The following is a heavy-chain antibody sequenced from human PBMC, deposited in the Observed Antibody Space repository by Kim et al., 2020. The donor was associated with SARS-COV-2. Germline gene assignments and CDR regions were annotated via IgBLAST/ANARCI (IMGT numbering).Heavy chain of an antibody. V-gene: IGHV3-33*01. CDR2: IWYDGSNK. CDR1: GFTFSSYG. Sequence: GGSLRLSCAASGFTFSSYGMHWVRQAPGKGLEWVAVIWYDGSNKYYADSVKGRFTISRDNSKNTLYLQMNSLRAEDTAVYYCARAPYGSGCYYYYYYGMDVWGQGTTVTVSS. D-gene: IGHD3-10*01. CDR3: ARAPYGSGCYYYYYYGMDV. J-gene: IGHJ6*02.